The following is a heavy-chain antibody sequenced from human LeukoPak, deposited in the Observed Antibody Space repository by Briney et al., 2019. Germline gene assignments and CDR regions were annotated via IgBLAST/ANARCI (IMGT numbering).Heavy chain of an antibody. D-gene: IGHD5-24*01. CDR2: IIPIFGTA. CDR1: GGTLSSYA. Sequence: SVKVSCKASGGTLSSYAISWVRQAPGQGLEWMGRIIPIFGTANYAQKFQGRVTNTTDESTSTAYMELSSLRSEDTAVYYCAGEVGDGYNPIFDYWCHGTLVTVAS. CDR3: AGEVGDGYNPIFDY. J-gene: IGHJ4*01. V-gene: IGHV1-69*05.